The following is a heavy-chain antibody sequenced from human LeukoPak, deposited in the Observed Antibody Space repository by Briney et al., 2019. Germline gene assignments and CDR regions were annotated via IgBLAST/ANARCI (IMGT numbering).Heavy chain of an antibody. CDR1: GFTASGNY. J-gene: IGHJ4*02. Sequence: PGGSLRLSCAASGFTASGNYMSWVRQAPGKGLEWLSVIHRGGNTYYADSVKGRFTISGDSSKNTVFLQMDNLRAEDTAVYYCARDPGYGLGVDYGDYWGQGTLVTVSS. CDR3: ARDPGYGLGVDYGDY. D-gene: IGHD3-10*01. V-gene: IGHV3-66*01. CDR2: IHRGGNT.